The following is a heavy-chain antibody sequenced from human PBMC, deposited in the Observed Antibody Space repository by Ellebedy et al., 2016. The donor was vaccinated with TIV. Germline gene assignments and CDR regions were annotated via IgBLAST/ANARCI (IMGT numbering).Heavy chain of an antibody. CDR2: IKQDGSEK. V-gene: IGHV3-7*03. D-gene: IGHD5-12*01. CDR3: ARLRGGYDQVFDY. Sequence: PGGSLRLSCAASGFTFSRYWMSWVRQAPGKGLEWVANIKQDGSEKYYVDSVKGRFTISRDNAKNSLYLQMNSLRAEDTAVYYCARLRGGYDQVFDYWGQGTLVTVSS. CDR1: GFTFSRYW. J-gene: IGHJ4*02.